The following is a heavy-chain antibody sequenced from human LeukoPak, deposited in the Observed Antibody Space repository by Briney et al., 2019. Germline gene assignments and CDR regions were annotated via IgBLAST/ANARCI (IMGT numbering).Heavy chain of an antibody. J-gene: IGHJ4*02. D-gene: IGHD5-12*01. CDR2: ISSSSTNI. CDR1: GFTFSSYS. Sequence: EPGGSLRLSCAASGFTFSSYSMNWVRQAPGEGLEWVSYISSSSTNIYYADSVKGRFTISRDNAKNSLCLQMNSLRAEDTAVYYCASGSRRFDYWGQGTLVTVSS. CDR3: ASGSRRFDY. V-gene: IGHV3-48*01.